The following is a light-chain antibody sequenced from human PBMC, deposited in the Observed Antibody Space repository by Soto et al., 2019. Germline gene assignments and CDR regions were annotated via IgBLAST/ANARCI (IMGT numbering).Light chain of an antibody. V-gene: IGLV4-69*01. Sequence: QLVLTQSPSASASLAASVKLTCTLSSGHSNYAIAWHQQQPEKGPRYLMKVNSGGSHIKGDGIPDRFSGSSSGAERYLFISSLQSEDEADYYCQTWGTGSAIVVFGGGTQLTVL. CDR2: VNSGGSH. CDR1: SGHSNYA. J-gene: IGLJ7*01. CDR3: QTWGTGSAIVV.